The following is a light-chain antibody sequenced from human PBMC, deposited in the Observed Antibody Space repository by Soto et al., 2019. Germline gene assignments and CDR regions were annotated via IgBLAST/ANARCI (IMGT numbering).Light chain of an antibody. CDR2: RPS. CDR3: QQSNIWPPEST. CDR1: QSVNSK. V-gene: IGKV3-15*01. J-gene: IGKJ1*01. Sequence: EIVMTQSPATLSVSPGERATLSCRASQSVNSKLAGYQQKPGQAPRLLMNRPSPRATDIPALFSGSGSGTEFTLTIFILESEHFAVYCCQQSNIWPPESTFGQGTKV.